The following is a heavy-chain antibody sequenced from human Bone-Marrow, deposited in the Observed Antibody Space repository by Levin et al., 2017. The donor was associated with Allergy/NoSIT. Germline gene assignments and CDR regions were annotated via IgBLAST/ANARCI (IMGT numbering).Heavy chain of an antibody. Sequence: GESLKISCAASGFTFSSYAMSWVRQAPGKGLEWVSAISGSGGSTYYADSVKGRFTISRDNSKNTLYLQMNSLRAEDTAVYYCAKDLESSGYCSGGSCYRGRAQDGYFDYWGQGTLVTVSS. D-gene: IGHD2-15*01. CDR3: AKDLESSGYCSGGSCYRGRAQDGYFDY. V-gene: IGHV3-23*01. CDR1: GFTFSSYA. CDR2: ISGSGGST. J-gene: IGHJ4*02.